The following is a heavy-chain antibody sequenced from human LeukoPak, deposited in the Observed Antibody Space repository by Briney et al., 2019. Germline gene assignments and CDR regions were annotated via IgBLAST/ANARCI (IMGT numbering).Heavy chain of an antibody. Sequence: PSETLSLTCTVSGGSISNYYWSWIRQPPGKGLEWIGYIYYSGSTNYNPSLKSRVSISVDTSKNQFSLKLSSVTAADTAVYYCARGSDYGDYAWGQGTLVTVSS. D-gene: IGHD4-17*01. CDR1: GGSISNYY. V-gene: IGHV4-59*01. J-gene: IGHJ5*02. CDR3: ARGSDYGDYA. CDR2: IYYSGST.